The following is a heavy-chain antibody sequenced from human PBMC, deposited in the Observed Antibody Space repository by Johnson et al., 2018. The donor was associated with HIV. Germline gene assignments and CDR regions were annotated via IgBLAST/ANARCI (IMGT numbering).Heavy chain of an antibody. D-gene: IGHD3-10*01. Sequence: QVQLVESGGGVVQPGGSLRLSCAASGFTFSSYGMHWVRQAPGKGLEWVAFIRYDGSNKYYADSVKGRFTISRDNSKNTLYLQMTSLRAEDTAVYYCARDRGAGHAFDIWGQGTMLTVSS. J-gene: IGHJ3*02. CDR3: ARDRGAGHAFDI. V-gene: IGHV3-30*02. CDR2: IRYDGSNK. CDR1: GFTFSSYG.